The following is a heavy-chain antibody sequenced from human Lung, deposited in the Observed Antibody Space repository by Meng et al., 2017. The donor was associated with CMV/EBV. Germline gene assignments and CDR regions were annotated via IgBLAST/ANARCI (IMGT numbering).Heavy chain of an antibody. Sequence: ASVKVSCKASGYTFTTYDINWVRQATGQGLEWMGWMNPNSGNTGYAQKFQGRVAMTRVTSISTAYMELSSLTSDDTAVYYCARTRIEVEPDGTKIKYYNYGMEVWXQGNXVTVDS. CDR1: GYTFTTYD. CDR2: MNPNSGNT. D-gene: IGHD2-15*01. CDR3: ARTRIEVEPDGTKIKYYNYGMEV. V-gene: IGHV1-8*01. J-gene: IGHJ6*01.